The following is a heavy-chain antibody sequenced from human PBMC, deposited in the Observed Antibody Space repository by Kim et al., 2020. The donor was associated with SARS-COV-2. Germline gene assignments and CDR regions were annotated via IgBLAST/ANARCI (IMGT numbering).Heavy chain of an antibody. CDR3: ARQGPSFYGSGTFYY. D-gene: IGHD3-10*01. Sequence: SETLSLTCAITGDSITSGSSYWGWLRQPPGKGLEWIGNVYYSGTTYYNPSLKSRATISVDASRNKFSLNLKAVRDTDTAVYYCARQGPSFYGSGTFYYWG. J-gene: IGHJ4*01. V-gene: IGHV4-39*01. CDR1: GDSITSGSSY. CDR2: VYYSGTT.